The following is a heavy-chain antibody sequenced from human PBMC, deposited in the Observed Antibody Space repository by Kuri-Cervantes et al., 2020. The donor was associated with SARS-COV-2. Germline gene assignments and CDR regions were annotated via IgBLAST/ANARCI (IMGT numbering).Heavy chain of an antibody. CDR1: GFTFSGHW. CDR2: INSDGSYT. J-gene: IGHJ4*02. Sequence: GGSLRLSCAASGFTFSGHWIHWVRQAPGKGLVWVSRINSDGSYTNNTDSVKGRFTLSRDNAKTMLFLQMNSLRAEDTAVYYCVRDGDHWNFDYWGQGTLVTVSS. V-gene: IGHV3-74*01. D-gene: IGHD1-1*01. CDR3: VRDGDHWNFDY.